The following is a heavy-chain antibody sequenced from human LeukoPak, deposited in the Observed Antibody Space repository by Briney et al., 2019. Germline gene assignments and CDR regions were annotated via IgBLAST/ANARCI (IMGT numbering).Heavy chain of an antibody. J-gene: IGHJ6*03. CDR3: AREQGIAVAGGIYYYYMDV. Sequence: SETLSLTCIVSGRSIRRYYWSWIPQPPGKGLEWIGYIYDSGSTNYNPSLKSRVTISVDTSKNQFSLKLSSVTAADTAVYYCAREQGIAVAGGIYYYYMDVWGKGTTVTISS. D-gene: IGHD6-19*01. CDR1: GRSIRRYY. V-gene: IGHV4-4*08. CDR2: IYDSGST.